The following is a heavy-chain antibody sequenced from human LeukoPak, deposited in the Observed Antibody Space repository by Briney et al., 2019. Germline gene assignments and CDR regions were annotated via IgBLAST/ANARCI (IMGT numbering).Heavy chain of an antibody. CDR1: GFTFSSYW. V-gene: IGHV3-7*03. CDR3: ASTPVRCSSTSCLYYYYGMDV. D-gene: IGHD2-2*01. Sequence: SGGSLRLSCAASGFTFSSYWMSWVRQAPGKGLEWVANIKQDGSEKYYVDSVKGRFTISRDNAKNSLYLQMNSLRAEDTAVYYCASTPVRCSSTSCLYYYYGMDVWGQGTTVTVSS. CDR2: IKQDGSEK. J-gene: IGHJ6*02.